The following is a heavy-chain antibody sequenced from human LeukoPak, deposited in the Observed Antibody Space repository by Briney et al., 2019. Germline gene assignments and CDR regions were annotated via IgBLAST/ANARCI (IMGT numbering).Heavy chain of an antibody. CDR1: GFTFSRYW. V-gene: IGHV3-7*05. CDR2: IKQDGSEK. Sequence: GGSLRLSCAASGFTFSRYWMSWVRQAPGKGLEWAANIKQDGSEKYYVDSVKGRFTISRDNAKNSLYLQMNSLRAEDTAVYFCAGPQWDSSGSVYFQHWGQGTLVTVSS. CDR3: AGPQWDSSGSVYFQH. D-gene: IGHD3-22*01. J-gene: IGHJ1*01.